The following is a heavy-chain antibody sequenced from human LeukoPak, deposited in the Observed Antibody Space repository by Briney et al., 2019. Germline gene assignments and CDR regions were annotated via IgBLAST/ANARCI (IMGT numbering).Heavy chain of an antibody. CDR1: EFLFSSFE. CDR2: ISSSGITI. J-gene: IGHJ4*02. V-gene: IGHV3-48*03. Sequence: PGGSLRLSCAASEFLFSSFEVNWARQAPGKGLEWVSYISSSGITIYYADSVKGRFTISRDNAKNSLYLQMNSLRAEDTAVYYCAREMGGYPFDYWGQGTLVTVSS. D-gene: IGHD5-12*01. CDR3: AREMGGYPFDY.